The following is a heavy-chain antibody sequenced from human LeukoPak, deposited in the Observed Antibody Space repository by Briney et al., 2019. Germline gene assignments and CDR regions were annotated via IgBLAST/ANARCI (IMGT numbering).Heavy chain of an antibody. CDR3: ARDLIAAAGTHDY. D-gene: IGHD6-13*01. J-gene: IGHJ4*02. CDR2: INPNSGGT. Sequence: ASVKVSCTASGYTFTGYYMHWVRQAPGQGLEWMGRINPNSGGTNYAQKFQGRVTMTRDTSISTAYMELSRLRSDDTAVYYCARDLIAAAGTHDYWGQGTLVTVSS. CDR1: GYTFTGYY. V-gene: IGHV1-2*06.